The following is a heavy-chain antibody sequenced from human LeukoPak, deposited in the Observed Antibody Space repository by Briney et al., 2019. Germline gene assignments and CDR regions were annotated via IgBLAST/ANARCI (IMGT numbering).Heavy chain of an antibody. J-gene: IGHJ4*02. CDR2: ISYDVGKK. Sequence: GGSLRLSCAASGFTFSSYGMHWVRQAPGKGLEWVAVISYDVGKKYYADSVKGRFTISRDNSKNTLYLQMNSLRAEDTTVYYCAKDDYYDTSGYRGWGQGTLVTVSS. CDR3: AKDDYYDTSGYRG. V-gene: IGHV3-30*18. CDR1: GFTFSSYG. D-gene: IGHD3-22*01.